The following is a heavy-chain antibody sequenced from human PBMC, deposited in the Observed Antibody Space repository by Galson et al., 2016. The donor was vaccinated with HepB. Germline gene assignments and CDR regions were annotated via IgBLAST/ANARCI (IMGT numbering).Heavy chain of an antibody. D-gene: IGHD6-13*01. CDR2: INQDGGEK. CDR3: AKGRSAIAAAGLNY. J-gene: IGHJ4*02. CDR1: GFTLSTYW. V-gene: IGHV3-7*03. Sequence: SLRLSCAASGFTLSTYWMSWVRQAPGKGLEWVANINQDGGEKYYVDSVKGRFTISRDNSNNTLFLQMNSLRVEDTAVYYCAKGRSAIAAAGLNYWGQGTLVTVSS.